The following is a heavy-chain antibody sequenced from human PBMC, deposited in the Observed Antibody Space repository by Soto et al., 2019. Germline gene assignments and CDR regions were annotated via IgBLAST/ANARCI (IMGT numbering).Heavy chain of an antibody. CDR3: AIARVADSSLDH. V-gene: IGHV3-30*02. Sequence: GGSLRLSCVGSGFTFSNNAMHWVRQAPGKGLEWVAFIPFDSSEIHYADSVKGRFTISRDNPRNTLFLHVNSPRADDTGVYYCAIARVADSSLDHWGQGTLVTVSS. J-gene: IGHJ4*02. CDR2: IPFDSSEI. CDR1: GFTFSNNA. D-gene: IGHD3-3*01.